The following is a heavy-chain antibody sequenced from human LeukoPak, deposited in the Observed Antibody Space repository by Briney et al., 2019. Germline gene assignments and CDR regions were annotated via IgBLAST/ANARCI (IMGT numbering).Heavy chain of an antibody. Sequence: PGGSLRLSCAGSGFTFSGNSMNWVRQAPGKGLEWVSSISSSSGYIYYADSVKGRFTVSRDNAQNSLFLQMNSLRADDTAMYYCAKSLGSRLDWFDPWGQGTLVTVSS. V-gene: IGHV3-21*01. D-gene: IGHD7-27*01. CDR2: ISSSSGYI. CDR1: GFTFSGNS. J-gene: IGHJ5*02. CDR3: AKSLGSRLDWFDP.